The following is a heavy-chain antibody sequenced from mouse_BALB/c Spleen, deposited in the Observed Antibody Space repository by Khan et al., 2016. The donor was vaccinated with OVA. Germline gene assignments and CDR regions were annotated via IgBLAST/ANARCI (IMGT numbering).Heavy chain of an antibody. CDR1: GYTFTDYA. CDR2: ISTYSGNT. Sequence: QVQLQQSGPELVRPGVSVKISCKGSGYTFTDYALHWVKRSHAESLEWIGLISTYSGNTNYKQKFRGKATMTVDKSSSTAYMELARLTSEDSAIYYCPGPAYDGCYDYWGQGTTLTVSS. V-gene: IGHV1S137*01. J-gene: IGHJ2*01. D-gene: IGHD2-3*01. CDR3: PGPAYDGCYDY.